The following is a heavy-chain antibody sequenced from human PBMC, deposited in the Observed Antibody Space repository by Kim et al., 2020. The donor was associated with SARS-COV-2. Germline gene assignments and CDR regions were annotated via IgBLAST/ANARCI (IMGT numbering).Heavy chain of an antibody. D-gene: IGHD1-26*01. CDR2: IYHSGST. CDR1: GGSISSSNW. Sequence: SETLSLTCAVSGGSISSSNWWSWVRQPPGKGLEWIGEIYHSGSTNYNPSLKSRVTISVVKSKNQFSLKLSSVTAADTAVYYCARVVGATFQHWGQGTLVTVSS. J-gene: IGHJ1*01. CDR3: ARVVGATFQH. V-gene: IGHV4-4*02.